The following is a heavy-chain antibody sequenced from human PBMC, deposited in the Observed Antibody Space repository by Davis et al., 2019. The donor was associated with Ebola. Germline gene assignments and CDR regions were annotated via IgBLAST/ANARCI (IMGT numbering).Heavy chain of an antibody. J-gene: IGHJ6*03. CDR1: GGSISGYY. Sequence: PSETLSLTCTVSGGSISGYYWSWIRQPPGKGLEWIGEINHSGSTNYNPSLKSRVTISVDTSKNQFSLKLSSVTAADTAVYYCARGRQLVRRDYYMDVWGKGTTVTVSS. V-gene: IGHV4-34*01. CDR2: INHSGST. CDR3: ARGRQLVRRDYYMDV. D-gene: IGHD6-13*01.